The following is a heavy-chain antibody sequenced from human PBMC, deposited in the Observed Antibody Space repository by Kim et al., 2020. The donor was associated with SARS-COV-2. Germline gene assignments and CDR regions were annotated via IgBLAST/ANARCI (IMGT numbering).Heavy chain of an antibody. V-gene: IGHV3-7*03. J-gene: IGHJ4*02. Sequence: YHGDPVKGRFTNTRDTAKNSLYLQMNSLRAEDTAVYYCARVHPWLSYLDYWGQGTLVTVSS. CDR3: ARVHPWLSYLDY. D-gene: IGHD3-22*01.